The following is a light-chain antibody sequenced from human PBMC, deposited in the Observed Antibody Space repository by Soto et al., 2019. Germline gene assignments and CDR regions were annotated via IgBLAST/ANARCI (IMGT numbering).Light chain of an antibody. CDR2: DVS. J-gene: IGLJ2*01. Sequence: QSAPTQPASVSGSPGQSITISCTGSSSDVGGYNYVSWYQQHPGKAPKLMIYDVSNPPSGVSKRFSGSKSGNTASLTIYGLKAEDEADYYCISYTTSSTVAFGGGTKVTVL. CDR3: ISYTTSSTVA. V-gene: IGLV2-14*01. CDR1: SSDVGGYNY.